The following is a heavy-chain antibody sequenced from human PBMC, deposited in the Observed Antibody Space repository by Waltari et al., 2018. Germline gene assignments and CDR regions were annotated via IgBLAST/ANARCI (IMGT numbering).Heavy chain of an antibody. V-gene: IGHV4-34*01. J-gene: IGHJ4*02. CDR3: ARRATTVVTPGYFDS. D-gene: IGHD2-21*02. CDR2: INAGGSP. CDR1: GGSFSGHY. Sequence: QVELQQWGTGLLKPSDTLSLTCAVYGGSFSGHYWGWIRQSPGKGLGWRGEINAGGSPSDNPSLKRRVTITVATSKNQFSLGLTSVTAADSAMYYCARRATTVVTPGYFDSWGQGTVVTVSS.